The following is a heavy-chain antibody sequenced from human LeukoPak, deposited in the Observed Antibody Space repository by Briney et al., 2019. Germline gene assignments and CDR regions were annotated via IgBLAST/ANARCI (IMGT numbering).Heavy chain of an antibody. CDR3: AREGYYYDSSGYYSNFDY. V-gene: IGHV1-69*04. CDR2: IIPILGIA. J-gene: IGHJ4*02. D-gene: IGHD3-22*01. CDR1: GYTFTSYY. Sequence: ASVKVSCKASGYTFTSYYMHWVRQAPGQGLEWMGRIIPILGIANYAQKFQGRVTITADKSTSTAYMGLSSLRSEDTAVYYCAREGYYYDSSGYYSNFDYWGQGTLVTVSS.